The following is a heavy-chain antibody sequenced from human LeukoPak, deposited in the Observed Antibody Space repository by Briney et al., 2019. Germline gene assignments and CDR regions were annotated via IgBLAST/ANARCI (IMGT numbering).Heavy chain of an antibody. CDR1: RFTFSSNA. Sequence: GGSLRLSCAASRFTFSSNAMSWVRQAPGKGLEWVSTISSSGGATYYADSVKGRFTVSRDNSKNTLYLQMNSLRAEDTAVYYCAKTSVVGATGYWGQGTLVTVSS. V-gene: IGHV3-23*01. J-gene: IGHJ4*02. CDR3: AKTSVVGATGY. D-gene: IGHD1-26*01. CDR2: ISSSGGAT.